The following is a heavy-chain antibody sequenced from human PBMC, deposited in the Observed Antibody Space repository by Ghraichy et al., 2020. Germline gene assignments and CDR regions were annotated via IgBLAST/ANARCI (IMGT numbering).Heavy chain of an antibody. CDR1: GFIFSSHG. CDR2: INENSATI. D-gene: IGHD7-27*01. CDR3: ARRLGRGPNY. J-gene: IGHJ4*01. Sequence: GGSLRLSCAASGFIFSSHGMNWVRQAPGKGLEWVSYINENSATIHYVDSVKGRFTISRDNGKNSLYLQMNSLRDDDTGVYYCARRLGRGPNYWGHGTRVTVSS. V-gene: IGHV3-48*02.